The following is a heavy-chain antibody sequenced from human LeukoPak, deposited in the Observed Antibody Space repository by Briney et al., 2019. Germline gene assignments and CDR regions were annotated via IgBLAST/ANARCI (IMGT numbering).Heavy chain of an antibody. Sequence: HGESLKISCKGSGYSFTSYWISWVRQMPGKGLEWMGRIDPSDSYTNYSPSFQGQVTISADKSISTAYLQWSRLKASDTALYYCARPNYFDRSGYYAYWGQGTLVTVSS. CDR3: ARPNYFDRSGYYAY. J-gene: IGHJ4*02. CDR2: IDPSDSYT. V-gene: IGHV5-10-1*04. CDR1: GYSFTSYW. D-gene: IGHD3-22*01.